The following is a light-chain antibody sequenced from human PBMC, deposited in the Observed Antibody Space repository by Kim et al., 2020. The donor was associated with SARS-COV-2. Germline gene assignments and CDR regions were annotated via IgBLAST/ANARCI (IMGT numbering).Light chain of an antibody. Sequence: LSPGERASLSCRASQGVDISLAWYQQKPGQAPRLLIYDASNRATGIPARFSGSGSGTDFTLTISSLEPEDFAVYYCQQRSIWPPGSFGQGTKLEI. J-gene: IGKJ2*04. CDR3: QQRSIWPPGS. V-gene: IGKV3-11*01. CDR1: QGVDIS. CDR2: DAS.